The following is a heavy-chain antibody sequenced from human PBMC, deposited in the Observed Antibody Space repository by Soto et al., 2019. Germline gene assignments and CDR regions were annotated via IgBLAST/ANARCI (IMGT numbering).Heavy chain of an antibody. V-gene: IGHV3-23*01. D-gene: IGHD1-26*01. CDR1: GFTFSSYA. Sequence: EVQLLESGGGLVQPGGSLRLSCAASGFTFSSYAMSWVRQAPGKGLEWVSAISGSGGSTYYADSVKGRFTISRDNSKNTLDLQMNSLRDEDTAVYYCAKGRIVGAYFDYWGQGTLVTVSS. CDR2: ISGSGGST. J-gene: IGHJ4*02. CDR3: AKGRIVGAYFDY.